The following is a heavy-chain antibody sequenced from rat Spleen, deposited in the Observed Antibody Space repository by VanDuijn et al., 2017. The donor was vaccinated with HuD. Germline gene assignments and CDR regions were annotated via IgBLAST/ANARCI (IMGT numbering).Heavy chain of an antibody. CDR2: IIYDGSRT. CDR3: TRAMYTTDYYYAKGYYVMNA. J-gene: IGHJ4*01. D-gene: IGHD1-6*01. CDR1: GFTFSNYG. Sequence: EVQLVESGGGLVQPGRSLKLSCAASGFTFSNYGMRLIRQAPTKGLEWVATIIYDGSRTYYRDSVKGRFTISRDNAKSTLYLQMDSLRSEDTATYYCTRAMYTTDYYYAKGYYVMNAWGQGASVTVSS. V-gene: IGHV5-29*01.